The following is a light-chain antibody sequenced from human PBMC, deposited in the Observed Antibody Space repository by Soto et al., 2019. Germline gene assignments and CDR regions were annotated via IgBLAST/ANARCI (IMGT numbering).Light chain of an antibody. CDR2: EVS. CDR3: CSYAGSSTYYV. CDR1: SSDVGSYNL. Sequence: QSALTQPASVSGSPGQSITISCTGTSSDVGSYNLVSWYQQHPGKAPKLMIYEVSKRPSGVSNRFSGSKSGNTASLTISGLQAGDDVDYYCCSYAGSSTYYVFGTVTKV. V-gene: IGLV2-23*02. J-gene: IGLJ1*01.